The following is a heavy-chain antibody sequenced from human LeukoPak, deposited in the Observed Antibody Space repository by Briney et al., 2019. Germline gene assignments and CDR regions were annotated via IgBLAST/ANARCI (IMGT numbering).Heavy chain of an antibody. V-gene: IGHV3-74*01. Sequence: PGGSLRLSCAASGFTFSSYGMHWVRQAPGKGLVWVAGISSDGCNKNYADSVKGRFTISRDNAKNTLYLQMNSLRAEDTAVYYCARPLGAFYYYYMDVWGKGTTVTVSS. CDR3: ARPLGAFYYYYMDV. D-gene: IGHD3-16*01. J-gene: IGHJ6*03. CDR2: ISSDGCNK. CDR1: GFTFSSYG.